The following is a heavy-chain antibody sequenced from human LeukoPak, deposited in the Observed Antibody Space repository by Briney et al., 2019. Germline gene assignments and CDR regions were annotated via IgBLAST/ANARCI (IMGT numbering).Heavy chain of an antibody. CDR3: AKDPYPEQQLGNYFDY. Sequence: GGSLRLSCAASGFTFEDYAMHWVRQAPGKGLEWVSGISWNSSSIAYADSVKGRFTISRDNAKNSLYLQMNSLRAEDTALYYCAKDPYPEQQLGNYFDYWGQGTLVTVSS. J-gene: IGHJ4*02. D-gene: IGHD6-13*01. CDR1: GFTFEDYA. CDR2: ISWNSSSI. V-gene: IGHV3-9*01.